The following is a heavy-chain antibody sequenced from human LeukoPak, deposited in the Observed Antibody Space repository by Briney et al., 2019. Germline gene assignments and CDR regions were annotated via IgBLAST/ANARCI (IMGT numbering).Heavy chain of an antibody. CDR1: GGSISSGDYY. V-gene: IGHV4-30-4*01. D-gene: IGHD3-3*01. Sequence: SETLSLTCTVSGGSISSGDYYWSWIRQPPGKGLEWIGYIYYSGSTNYNPSLKSRVTMSVDTSKNQFSLNLSSVTAADTAVYYCARALHYDFWSGLYYYYMDVWGKGTTVTVSS. CDR2: IYYSGST. CDR3: ARALHYDFWSGLYYYYMDV. J-gene: IGHJ6*03.